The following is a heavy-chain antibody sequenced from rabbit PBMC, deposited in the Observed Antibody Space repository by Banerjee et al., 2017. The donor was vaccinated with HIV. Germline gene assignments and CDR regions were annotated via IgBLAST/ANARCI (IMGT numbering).Heavy chain of an antibody. J-gene: IGHJ4*01. Sequence: QEQLVESGGGLVQPEGSLTLTCKASRFSFSDRDVMCWVRQAPGKGLEWIACINASTGKPVYATWASGRFTISRTSSTTVTLRMTSLTAADRATYFCARDLVGVIGWNFGWWGQGTLVTVS. CDR3: ARDLVGVIGWNFGW. CDR2: INASTGKP. D-gene: IGHD1-1*01. V-gene: IGHV1S45*01. CDR1: RFSFSDRDV.